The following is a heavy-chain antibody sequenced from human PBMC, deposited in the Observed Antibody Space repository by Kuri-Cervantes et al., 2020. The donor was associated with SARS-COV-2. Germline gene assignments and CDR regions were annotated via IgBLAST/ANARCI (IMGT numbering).Heavy chain of an antibody. J-gene: IGHJ4*02. Sequence: ESLKISCAVYGGSFSGYYWSWIRQPPGKGLELIGEINHSGSTNYNPSLKSRVTISVDTSKNQFSLKLSSVTAADTAVYYCARGWLFGYWGQGTLVTVSS. V-gene: IGHV4-34*01. D-gene: IGHD2-21*01. CDR3: ARGWLFGY. CDR1: GGSFSGYY. CDR2: INHSGST.